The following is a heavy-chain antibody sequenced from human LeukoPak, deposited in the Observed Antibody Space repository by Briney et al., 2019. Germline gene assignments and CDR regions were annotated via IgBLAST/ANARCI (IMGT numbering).Heavy chain of an antibody. CDR1: GYTFTSYG. CDR2: ISAYNGNT. CDR3: ARVPYTTMIVVVISHFDY. D-gene: IGHD3-22*01. J-gene: IGHJ4*02. V-gene: IGHV1-18*01. Sequence: ASVKVSCKASGYTFTSYGISWVRQAPGQGLEWMGWISAYNGNTNYAQKLQGRVTMTTDTYTSTAYMELRSLRSDDTAVYYCARVPYTTMIVVVISHFDYWGQGTLVTVSS.